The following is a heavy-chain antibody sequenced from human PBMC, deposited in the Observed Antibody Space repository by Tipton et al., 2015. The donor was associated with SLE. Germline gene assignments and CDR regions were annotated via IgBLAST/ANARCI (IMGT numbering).Heavy chain of an antibody. D-gene: IGHD6-13*01. CDR1: ISNTIFY. Sequence: TLSLTCTYISNTIFYWGWIRQPPGKGPEWIGSIYYSGSTYYNPSLKSRVTISVDTSKNQFSLRLTSVTAADTAVYYCARNGAGGILPLDYWGQGTLVTVSS. J-gene: IGHJ4*02. CDR2: IYYSGST. CDR3: ARNGAGGILPLDY. V-gene: IGHV4-39*07.